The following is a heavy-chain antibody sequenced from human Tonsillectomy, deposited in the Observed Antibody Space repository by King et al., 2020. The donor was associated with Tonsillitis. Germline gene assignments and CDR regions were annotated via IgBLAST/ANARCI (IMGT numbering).Heavy chain of an antibody. Sequence: VQLVESGGGLVQPGGSLRLSCAASGFNVSSNYMSWVRQAPGKGLEWVSIIYSGGSTHYADSVKGRFTISRHNSKNTLYLQMNSLRAEDTAVYYCARWDSGDCSDSTPPEPYYYGMDVWGQGTTVTVSS. J-gene: IGHJ6*02. CDR1: GFNVSSNY. CDR3: ARWDSGDCSDSTPPEPYYYGMDV. V-gene: IGHV3-53*04. CDR2: IYSGGST. D-gene: IGHD2-15*01.